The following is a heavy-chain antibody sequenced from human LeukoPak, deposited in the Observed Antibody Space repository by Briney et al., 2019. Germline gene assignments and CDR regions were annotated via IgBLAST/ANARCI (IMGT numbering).Heavy chain of an antibody. J-gene: IGHJ5*02. CDR1: GFTLSDYE. D-gene: IGHD5-24*01. V-gene: IGHV3-48*03. Sequence: GGSLRLSCVASGFTLSDYEMNWVRQAPGKGLEWVSYIGGTGTTRYYADSVKGRFTISRDNAKNSLYLETSSLRAEDTAVYYCARGGYTRLNAWGQGILVIVSS. CDR2: IGGTGTTR. CDR3: ARGGYTRLNA.